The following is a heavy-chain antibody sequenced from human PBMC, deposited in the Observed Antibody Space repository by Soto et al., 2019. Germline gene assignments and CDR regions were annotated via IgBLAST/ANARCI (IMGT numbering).Heavy chain of an antibody. CDR2: ISSSSSTI. J-gene: IGHJ1*01. CDR3: ARDPTTVTGYFQH. Sequence: EVQLVESGGGLVQPGGSLRLSCAASGFTFSSYSMNWVRQAPGKGLEWVSYISSSSSTIYYADSVKGRFTISRDNANNSLYLQMISLRDEDTAVYYCARDPTTVTGYFQHWGQGTLVTVSS. V-gene: IGHV3-48*02. D-gene: IGHD4-4*01. CDR1: GFTFSSYS.